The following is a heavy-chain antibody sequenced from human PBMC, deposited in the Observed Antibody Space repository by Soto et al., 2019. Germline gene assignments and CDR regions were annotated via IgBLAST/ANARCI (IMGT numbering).Heavy chain of an antibody. CDR3: ARDRNWNDARYYYYYGMDV. J-gene: IGHJ6*02. CDR1: GFTFSSYS. V-gene: IGHV3-21*01. Sequence: GGSLRLSCAASGFTFSSYSMNWVRQAPGKGLEWVSSISSSSSYIYYADSVKGRFTISRDNAKNSLYLQMNSLRAEDTAVYYCARDRNWNDARYYYYYGMDVWGQGTTVTVSS. D-gene: IGHD1-20*01. CDR2: ISSSSSYI.